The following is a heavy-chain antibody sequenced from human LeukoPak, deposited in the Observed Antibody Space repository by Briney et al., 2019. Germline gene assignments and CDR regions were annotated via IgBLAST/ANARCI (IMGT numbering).Heavy chain of an antibody. V-gene: IGHV3-30-3*01. Sequence: GGSLRLSCAASGFTFSSYAMHWVRQAPGKGLEWVAVISYDGSNKYYADSVKGRFTISRDNSKNTLYLQMNSLRAEDTVVYYCARGPDFYDSSGYQFDYWGQGTLVTVSS. CDR2: ISYDGSNK. CDR1: GFTFSSYA. D-gene: IGHD3-22*01. J-gene: IGHJ4*02. CDR3: ARGPDFYDSSGYQFDY.